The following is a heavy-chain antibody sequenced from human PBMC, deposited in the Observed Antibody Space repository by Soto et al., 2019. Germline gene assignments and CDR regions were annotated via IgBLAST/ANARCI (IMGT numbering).Heavy chain of an antibody. Sequence: GESLKISCKGSEYSFTSYWIGWVRQMPGKGLEWMGIIYPGDSDTRYSPSFQGQVTISADKSISTAYLQWSSLKASDTAMYCCATSSNRKTPYYYYVMDVWGQGTTVTVSS. CDR2: IYPGDSDT. V-gene: IGHV5-51*01. CDR3: ATSSNRKTPYYYYVMDV. CDR1: EYSFTSYW. J-gene: IGHJ6*02.